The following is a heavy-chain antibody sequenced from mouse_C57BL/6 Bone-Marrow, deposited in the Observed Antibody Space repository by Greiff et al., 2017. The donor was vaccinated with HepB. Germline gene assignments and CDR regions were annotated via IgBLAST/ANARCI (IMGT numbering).Heavy chain of an antibody. J-gene: IGHJ1*03. CDR1: GFNIKDDY. Sequence: EVQLQQSGAELVRPGASVKLSCTASGFNIKDDYMHWVKQRPEQGLEWIGWIDPENGDTEYASKFQGKATKTADTSANTAYLQLRSLTSEDTAVYYCTTAYFDVWGTGTTVTVSS. CDR2: IDPENGDT. V-gene: IGHV14-4*01. CDR3: TTAYFDV.